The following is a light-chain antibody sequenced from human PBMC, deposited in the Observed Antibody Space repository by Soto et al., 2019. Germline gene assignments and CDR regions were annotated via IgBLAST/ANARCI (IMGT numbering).Light chain of an antibody. V-gene: IGKV3-11*01. Sequence: DIVLTQSPATLSLSPGERVTLSCRASQSVRSDLAWYQQKPGQAPRLLIHDASKRATGIPARFSGSGSGTDFTITISSLDPEDFAFYSCMQGGNWPPITFGHGKRLEFK. J-gene: IGKJ5*01. CDR1: QSVRSD. CDR3: MQGGNWPPIT. CDR2: DAS.